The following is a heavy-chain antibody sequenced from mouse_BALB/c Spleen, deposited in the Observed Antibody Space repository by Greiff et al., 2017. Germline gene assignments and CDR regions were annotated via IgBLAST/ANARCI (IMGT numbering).Heavy chain of an antibody. CDR2: ISSGGST. CDR1: GFTFSSYA. V-gene: IGHV5-6-5*01. J-gene: IGHJ2*01. Sequence: EVQGVESGGGLVKPGGSLKLSCAASGFTFSSYAMSWVRQTPEKRLEWVASISSGGSTYYPDSVKGRFTISRDNARNILYLQMSSLRSEDTAMYYCARGGIPNYFDYWGQGTTLTVSS. CDR3: ARGGIPNYFDY.